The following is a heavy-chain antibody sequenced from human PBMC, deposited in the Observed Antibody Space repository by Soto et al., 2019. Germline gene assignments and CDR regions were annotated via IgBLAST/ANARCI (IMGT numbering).Heavy chain of an antibody. J-gene: IGHJ5*02. Sequence: QVQLQESGPGLVKPSETLSLTCSVSGASMRSTDYYWGWIRQPPNKGLEWIGSMHYSGSTFYNPSLKSRVTISVDTSKNQFSLRLTSVTAADTAVYYCARPGYSSSWFWFDPWGQGTLVTVSS. CDR1: GASMRSTDYY. CDR3: ARPGYSSSWFWFDP. V-gene: IGHV4-39*01. D-gene: IGHD6-13*01. CDR2: MHYSGST.